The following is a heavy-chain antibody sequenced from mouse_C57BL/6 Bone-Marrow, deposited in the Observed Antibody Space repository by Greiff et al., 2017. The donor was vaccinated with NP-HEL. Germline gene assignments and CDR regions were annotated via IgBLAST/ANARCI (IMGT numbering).Heavy chain of an antibody. CDR3: ARSSYYYGSSPFDY. CDR1: GYTFTDYN. J-gene: IGHJ2*01. CDR2: INPNNGGT. Sequence: EVKLVESGPELVKPGASVKIPCKASGYTFTDYNMDWVKQSHGKSLEWIGDINPNNGGTIYNQKFKGKATLTVDKSSSTAYMELRSLTSEDTAVYYCARSSYYYGSSPFDYWGQGTTLTVSS. D-gene: IGHD1-1*01. V-gene: IGHV1-18*01.